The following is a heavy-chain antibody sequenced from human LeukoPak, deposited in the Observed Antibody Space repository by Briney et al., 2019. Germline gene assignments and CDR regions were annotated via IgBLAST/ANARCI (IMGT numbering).Heavy chain of an antibody. CDR2: IIPIFGTA. V-gene: IGHV1-69*13. CDR1: GGTFSSYA. D-gene: IGHD2-15*01. Sequence: ASVKVSCKASGGTFSSYAISWVRQAPGQGLEWMGGIIPIFGTANYAQKFQGRVTITADESTSTAYMELGSLRSEDTAVYYCAVREADVYGMDVWGQGTTVTVSS. CDR3: AVREADVYGMDV. J-gene: IGHJ6*02.